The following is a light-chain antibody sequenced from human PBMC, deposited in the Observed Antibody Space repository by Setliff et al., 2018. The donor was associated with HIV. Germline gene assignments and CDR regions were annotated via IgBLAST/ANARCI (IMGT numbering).Light chain of an antibody. CDR1: NNDIGLYNF. CDR3: ASFTGNRKFV. CDR2: DVT. V-gene: IGLV2-14*03. J-gene: IGLJ1*01. Sequence: QSALTQPASVSGSPGQSITISGTVTNNDIGLYNFVSWYQQHPGKVPQLIIFDVTVRTSGVSIRFSGSKSGNTASLTISGLLADDEVDYYCASFTGNRKFVFGTGTKVTVL.